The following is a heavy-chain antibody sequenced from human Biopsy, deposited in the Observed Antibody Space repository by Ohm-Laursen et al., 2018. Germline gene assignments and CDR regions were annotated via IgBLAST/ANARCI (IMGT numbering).Heavy chain of an antibody. Sequence: SAKVSCKVSGYIFTSYDINWVRQATGQGLEWMGWMNTKTGNTGLAYNFRGKVSLTRDTSISVAYLEVYSLTSEDTATFYCARGPIGGGFGLDVWGLGTTVTVSS. D-gene: IGHD3-10*01. CDR3: ARGPIGGGFGLDV. CDR2: MNTKTGNT. CDR1: GYIFTSYD. V-gene: IGHV1-8*01. J-gene: IGHJ6*02.